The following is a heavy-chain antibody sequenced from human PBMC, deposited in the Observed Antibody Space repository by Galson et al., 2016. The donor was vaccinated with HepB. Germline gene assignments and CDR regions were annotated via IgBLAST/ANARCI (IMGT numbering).Heavy chain of an antibody. CDR3: ARLSRFAIHY. D-gene: IGHD2-21*01. CDR2: MNPNSGYT. J-gene: IGHJ4*02. Sequence: SVKVSCKASGYTFTSYEISWVRQATGQGLEWMGWMNPNSGYTDYRQEFQGRLTMTRNISINTAYMELSSLRSEDTAVYYCARLSRFAIHYWGQGTLVTVSS. CDR1: GYTFTSYE. V-gene: IGHV1-8*01.